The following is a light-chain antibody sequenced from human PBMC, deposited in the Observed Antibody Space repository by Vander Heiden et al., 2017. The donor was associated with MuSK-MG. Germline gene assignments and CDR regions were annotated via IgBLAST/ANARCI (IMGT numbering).Light chain of an antibody. J-gene: IGLJ2*01. CDR3: CSYAGTYVI. CDR1: SSDVGAYNY. Sequence: SALTQPRSLAGSPGQSVTISCSGSSSDVGAYNYVSWYKHHPGKAPKLMIYDVTRRPSEVPDRFSGSKSGDTASLTISGLQAEDEADYYCCSYAGTYVIFGGGTKVTVL. V-gene: IGLV2-11*01. CDR2: DVT.